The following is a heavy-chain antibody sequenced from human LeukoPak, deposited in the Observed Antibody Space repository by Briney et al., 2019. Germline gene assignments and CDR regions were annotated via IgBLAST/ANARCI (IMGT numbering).Heavy chain of an antibody. CDR3: AREDIVVVPPARPFDP. D-gene: IGHD2-2*01. Sequence: PRASVKVSCKASGYTFTSYDINWVRQATGQGLEWMGWINPNSGNTGYAQKFQGRVTLTRDTSINTAYMELTSLRSEDTAVYYCAREDIVVVPPARPFDPWGQGTLVTVSS. CDR2: INPNSGNT. V-gene: IGHV1-8*03. CDR1: GYTFTSYD. J-gene: IGHJ5*02.